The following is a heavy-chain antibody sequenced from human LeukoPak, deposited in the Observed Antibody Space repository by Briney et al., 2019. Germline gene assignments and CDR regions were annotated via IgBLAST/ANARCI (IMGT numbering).Heavy chain of an antibody. CDR1: GYTFTSYD. Sequence: GASVKVSCKASGYTFTSYDVNWVRQATGQGLEWMGWMNPNSGSTGYAQKFQGRVTMTRNTSISTAYMELSSLRSEDTAVYYCARGEAAAYLYYYYYMDVWGKGTTVTVSS. J-gene: IGHJ6*03. CDR2: MNPNSGST. CDR3: ARGEAAAYLYYYYYMDV. V-gene: IGHV1-8*01. D-gene: IGHD6-13*01.